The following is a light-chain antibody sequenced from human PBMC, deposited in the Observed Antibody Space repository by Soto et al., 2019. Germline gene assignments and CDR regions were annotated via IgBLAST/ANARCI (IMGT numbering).Light chain of an antibody. V-gene: IGKV1-8*01. CDR3: QQYYRYPFT. CDR1: QGISSY. CDR2: AAS. J-gene: IGKJ3*01. Sequence: AIRMTQSPSSFSASTGDRVTITCRASQGISSYLAWYQQKPGKAPKLLIYAASTLQSGVPSRVSGSGSGTAFTLTISCLQSEDFATYYCQQYYRYPFTFGPGTKVDIK.